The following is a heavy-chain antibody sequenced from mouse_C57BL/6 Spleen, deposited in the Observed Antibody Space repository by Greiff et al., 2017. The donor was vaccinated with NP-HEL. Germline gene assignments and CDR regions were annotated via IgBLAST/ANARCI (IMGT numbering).Heavy chain of an antibody. D-gene: IGHD2-10*01. CDR2: INPGSGGT. CDR1: GYAFTNYL. J-gene: IGHJ2*01. CDR3: ARSYYGNYDY. V-gene: IGHV1-54*01. Sequence: QVQLKQSGAELVRPGTSVKVSCKASGYAFTNYLIEWVKQRPGQGLEWIGVINPGSGGTNYNEKFKGKATLTADKSSSTAYMQLSSLTSEDSAVYFCARSYYGNYDYWGQGTTLTVSS.